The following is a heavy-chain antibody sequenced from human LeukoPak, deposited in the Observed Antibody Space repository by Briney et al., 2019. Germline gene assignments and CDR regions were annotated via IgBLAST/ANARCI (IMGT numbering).Heavy chain of an antibody. V-gene: IGHV3-7*05. CDR2: IKQDGSEK. CDR1: GFTFSSYT. D-gene: IGHD1-14*01. J-gene: IGHJ6*02. Sequence: PGRSLRLSCAASGFTFSSYTMHWVRQAPGKGLEWVANIKQDGSEKYYVDSVKGRFTISRDNAKNSLYLQMNSLRAEDTAVYYCARTDPGTDYYYGMDVWGQGTTVTVSS. CDR3: ARTDPGTDYYYGMDV.